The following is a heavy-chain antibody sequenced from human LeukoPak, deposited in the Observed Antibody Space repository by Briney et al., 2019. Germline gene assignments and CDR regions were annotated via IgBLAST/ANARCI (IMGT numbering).Heavy chain of an antibody. D-gene: IGHD6-13*01. CDR3: ARARAAAGVFDY. V-gene: IGHV1-46*01. CDR2: INPSGGST. Sequence: GASVKVTCKASGYTFTSYYMHWVRQAPGQGLEWMGIINPSGGSTSYAQKFQGRVTMTRDTSTSTVYMELSSLRSEDTAVYYCARARAAAGVFDYWGQGTLVTVSS. J-gene: IGHJ4*02. CDR1: GYTFTSYY.